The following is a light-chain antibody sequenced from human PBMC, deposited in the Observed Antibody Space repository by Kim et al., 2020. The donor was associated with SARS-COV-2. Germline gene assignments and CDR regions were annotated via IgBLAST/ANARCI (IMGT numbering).Light chain of an antibody. CDR3: QQYGSYPAT. V-gene: IGKV3-20*01. CDR1: QPVASNC. Sequence: PGERAAPHCSASQPVASNCFAWYQQQPAEAPSMLIYGAASSATGIPARVSGSRSWTNVTLTISRREPEDVAAYYCQQYGSYPATFGQGTKVDIK. CDR2: GAA. J-gene: IGKJ1*01.